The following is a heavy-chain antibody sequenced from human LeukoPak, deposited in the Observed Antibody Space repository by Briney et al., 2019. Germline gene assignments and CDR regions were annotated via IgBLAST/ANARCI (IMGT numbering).Heavy chain of an antibody. V-gene: IGHV3-23*01. CDR2: ISGSGSSK. CDR3: AKDHDGYTQWYFDY. CDR1: GLIFRNYA. Sequence: GGSLRLSCAASGLIFRNYAMSWVRLAPGKGLEWVSGISGSGSSKYYADSVKGRFTISRDNSHNTLYLQMNSLRAEDTAVYYCAKDHDGYTQWYFDYWGQGTPVSVSS. J-gene: IGHJ4*02. D-gene: IGHD5-24*01.